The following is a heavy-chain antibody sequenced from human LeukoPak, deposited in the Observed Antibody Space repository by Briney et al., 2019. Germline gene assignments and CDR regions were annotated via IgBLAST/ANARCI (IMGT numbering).Heavy chain of an antibody. V-gene: IGHV3-23*01. CDR1: GFTFSSYA. CDR2: ISGSGGST. Sequence: GASLRLSCAASGFTFSSYAMSWVRHAPGKGLEWVSAISGSGGSTYYADSVKGRFTISRDNSKNTLYLQMNSLRAEDTAVYYCAKMVGGYCSGGSCYYYGMDVWGQGTTVTVSS. J-gene: IGHJ6*02. D-gene: IGHD2-15*01. CDR3: AKMVGGYCSGGSCYYYGMDV.